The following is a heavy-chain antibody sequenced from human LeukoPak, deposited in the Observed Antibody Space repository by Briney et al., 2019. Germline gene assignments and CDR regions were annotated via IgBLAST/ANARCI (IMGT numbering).Heavy chain of an antibody. J-gene: IGHJ4*02. V-gene: IGHV3-74*01. CDR1: GFTFSSYW. CDR3: ARETGLVPSYYFDY. CDR2: INSDGSST. Sequence: GGSLRLSCAASGFTFSSYWMHWVRQAPGKGLVWVSRINSDGSSTSYADSVKGRFTISRDNAKNTLYLQMNSLRAADTAVYYCARETGLVPSYYFDYWGQGTLVTVSS. D-gene: IGHD6-6*01.